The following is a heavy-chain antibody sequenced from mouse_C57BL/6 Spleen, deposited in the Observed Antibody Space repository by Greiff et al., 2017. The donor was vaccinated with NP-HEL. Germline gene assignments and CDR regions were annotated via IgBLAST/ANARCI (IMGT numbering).Heavy chain of an antibody. CDR2: IYPSDSET. V-gene: IGHV1-61*01. J-gene: IGHJ1*03. CDR3: ARWGGRYFDV. Sequence: QVQLQQPGAELVRPGSSVKLSCKASGYTFTSYWMDWVKQRPGQGLEWIGNIYPSDSETHYNQKFKDKATLTVDKSSSTAYMQLSSLTSEDSAVYYCARWGGRYFDVWGTGTTVTVSS. CDR1: GYTFTSYW.